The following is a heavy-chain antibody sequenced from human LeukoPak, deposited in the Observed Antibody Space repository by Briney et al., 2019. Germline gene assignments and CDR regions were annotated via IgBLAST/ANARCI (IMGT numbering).Heavy chain of an antibody. CDR2: INPSGST. CDR3: ATREGS. J-gene: IGHJ5*02. CDR1: GGSFSGYY. V-gene: IGHV4-34*01. D-gene: IGHD1-26*01. Sequence: SETLSLTCAVHGGSFSGYYWNWIRQPPGKGLEWIGEINPSGSTNYNPSLQSRVTVSLDTSKNQFSLKLSSVTAADTAVYYCATREGSWGQGTLVTVSS.